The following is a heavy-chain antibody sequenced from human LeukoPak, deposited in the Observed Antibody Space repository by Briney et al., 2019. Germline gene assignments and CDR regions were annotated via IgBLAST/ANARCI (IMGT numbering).Heavy chain of an antibody. CDR2: ISAYNGNT. Sequence: GASVKVSCKASGYTFTSYGISWVRQAPGQGLEWMGWISAYNGNTNYAQKLQGRVTMTTDTSTSTAYMELRSLRSDDTAVYYCARDRGIVVVPAAPSDYWGQGTLVTVSS. J-gene: IGHJ4*02. D-gene: IGHD2-2*01. V-gene: IGHV1-18*01. CDR1: GYTFTSYG. CDR3: ARDRGIVVVPAAPSDY.